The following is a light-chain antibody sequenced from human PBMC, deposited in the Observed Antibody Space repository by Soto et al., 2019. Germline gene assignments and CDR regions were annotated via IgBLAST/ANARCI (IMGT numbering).Light chain of an antibody. J-gene: IGKJ1*01. V-gene: IGKV4-1*01. CDR1: QSVLYSSNDKNY. CDR3: QQYYSTPPWT. CDR2: WAS. Sequence: DIVMTQSPDSLAVSLGERATINCKSSQSVLYSSNDKNYLAWYQQKPGQPPKLLIYWASTRESGVPDRFSGSGSGADFTLTISSLEAEDVAVYYGQQYYSTPPWTSGQGTKVEIK.